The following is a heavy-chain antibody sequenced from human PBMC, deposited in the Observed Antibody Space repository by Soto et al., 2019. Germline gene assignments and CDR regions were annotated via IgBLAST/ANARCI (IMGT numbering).Heavy chain of an antibody. CDR3: ARGIVVVTAIRRAFDI. J-gene: IGHJ3*02. D-gene: IGHD2-21*02. CDR2: IYYSGST. CDR1: GGSISSGGYY. V-gene: IGHV4-31*03. Sequence: SETLSLTCTVSGGSISSGGYYWSWIRQHPGKGLEWIGYIYYSGSTYYNPSLKSRVTISVDTSKNQFSLKLSSVTAADTAVYYCARGIVVVTAIRRAFDIWGQGTMVTVSS.